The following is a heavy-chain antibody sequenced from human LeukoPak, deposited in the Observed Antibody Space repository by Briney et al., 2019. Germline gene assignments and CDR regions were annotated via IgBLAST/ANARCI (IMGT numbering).Heavy chain of an antibody. Sequence: GGSLRLSCAASGFTFSRYNMNWVRQAPGKGLEWISYLSSTSSTIYSADSVKGRFTISRDNAKNSLHLQMNSLRAEDTAVYYCARVAMYTFDYWGQGTLVTVSS. CDR2: LSSTSSTI. J-gene: IGHJ4*02. V-gene: IGHV3-48*04. D-gene: IGHD2-2*01. CDR3: ARVAMYTFDY. CDR1: GFTFSRYN.